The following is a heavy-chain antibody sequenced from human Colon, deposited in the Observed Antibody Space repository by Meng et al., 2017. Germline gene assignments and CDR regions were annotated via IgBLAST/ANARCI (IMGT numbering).Heavy chain of an antibody. Sequence: SETLSLTCTVSGVSMRGYYWSWLRQAPGTGLEWIGDIFHSGTTNYNPSLKSRVTISVDTSNNQFSLKLSSVTAADTAVYYCATKRAGSCRGGRCSSGYFDYWGQGTLVTVSS. CDR2: IFHSGTT. V-gene: IGHV4-59*01. CDR1: GVSMRGYY. J-gene: IGHJ4*02. CDR3: ATKRAGSCRGGRCSSGYFDY. D-gene: IGHD2-15*01.